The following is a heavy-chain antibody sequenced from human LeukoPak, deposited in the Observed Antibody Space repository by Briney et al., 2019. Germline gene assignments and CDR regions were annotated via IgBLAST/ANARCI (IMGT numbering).Heavy chain of an antibody. Sequence: KPSETLSLTCAVSGYSISSGYYWGWIRQPPGKGLEWIGSIYHSGSTYYNPCLKSRVTISVDTSKNQFSLKLSSVTAADTAVYYCAREGGYCSSTSCSFDYWGQGTLVTVSS. CDR1: GYSISSGYY. D-gene: IGHD2-2*01. CDR3: AREGGYCSSTSCSFDY. CDR2: IYHSGST. J-gene: IGHJ4*02. V-gene: IGHV4-38-2*02.